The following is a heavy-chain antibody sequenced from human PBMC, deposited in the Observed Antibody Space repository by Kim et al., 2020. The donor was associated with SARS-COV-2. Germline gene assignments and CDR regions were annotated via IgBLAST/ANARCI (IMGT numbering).Heavy chain of an antibody. CDR1: GFIFNKYG. V-gene: IGHV3-33*01. Sequence: GGSLRLSCATSGFIFNKYGIHWVRQAAGKGLEWVAVIWNDGSKKFYADSVKGRFTISRDNSENILYLRMNSLRAEDTAIYYCARDANSNLDYWGQGTLVTVSS. J-gene: IGHJ4*02. CDR3: ARDANSNLDY. CDR2: IWNDGSKK. D-gene: IGHD1-7*01.